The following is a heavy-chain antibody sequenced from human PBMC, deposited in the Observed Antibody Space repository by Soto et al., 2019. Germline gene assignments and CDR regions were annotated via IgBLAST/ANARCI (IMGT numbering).Heavy chain of an antibody. V-gene: IGHV3-30-3*01. J-gene: IGHJ3*02. Sequence: QVQLVESGGGVVQPGRSLRLSCTASGFSFSNYAMHWVRQAPGKGLQWLGVISYDGVNTYYADSVNGRLTMSRDNSKNAVYLQMNSLRGDDTSVYYCARGDCRGSSCYCEADAFDIWGQGTMVSVSS. CDR1: GFSFSNYA. D-gene: IGHD2-15*01. CDR3: ARGDCRGSSCYCEADAFDI. CDR2: ISYDGVNT.